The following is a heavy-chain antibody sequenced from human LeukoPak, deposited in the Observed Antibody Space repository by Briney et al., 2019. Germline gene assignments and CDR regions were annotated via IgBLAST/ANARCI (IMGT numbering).Heavy chain of an antibody. Sequence: SETLSLTCAVYGGSFGGYYWSWIRQPPGKGLEWIGEINHSGSTNYNPSLKSRVTISLDASKNQFSLKLSSVTAADTAVYYCARDAVTALQPYYFDSWGQGTLVTVSS. D-gene: IGHD2-21*02. CDR3: ARDAVTALQPYYFDS. CDR2: INHSGST. J-gene: IGHJ4*02. V-gene: IGHV4-34*01. CDR1: GGSFGGYY.